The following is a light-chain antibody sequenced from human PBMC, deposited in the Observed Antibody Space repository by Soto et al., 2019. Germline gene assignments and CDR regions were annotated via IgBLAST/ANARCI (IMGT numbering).Light chain of an antibody. CDR3: QKYNGALA. CDR1: QGMSDY. V-gene: IGKV1-27*01. Sequence: DIQMTQSPSSLSASIGDRVTITCRASQGMSDYLAWYQQKPGKAPELLIYAASALQSGVPSRFSGSGSGTDFTLTISSLKTEDVATYYWQKYNGALAFGGGTKVELK. CDR2: AAS. J-gene: IGKJ4*01.